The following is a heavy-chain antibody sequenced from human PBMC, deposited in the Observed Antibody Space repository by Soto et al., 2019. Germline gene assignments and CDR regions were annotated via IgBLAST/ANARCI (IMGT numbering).Heavy chain of an antibody. Sequence: SETLSLTCSFSCDSVISGDYYWSWIRQPPGKGLEWIGHFYFSGSTNYIPSLKSRLTMSVDTAKNQFSLKLNSVTAADTAVYYCARIPVDTYMIYWSDPWGQGTQVTVSS. CDR2: FYFSGST. V-gene: IGHV4-61*08. CDR3: ARIPVDTYMIYWSDP. D-gene: IGHD3-16*01. CDR1: CDSVISGDYY. J-gene: IGHJ5*02.